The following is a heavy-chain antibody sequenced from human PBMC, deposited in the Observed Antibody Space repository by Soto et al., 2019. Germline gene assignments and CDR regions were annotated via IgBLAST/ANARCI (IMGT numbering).Heavy chain of an antibody. D-gene: IGHD6-13*01. CDR2: ISSSGDST. CDR3: AKSYSSNWYDYFDY. Sequence: QVQLVESGGGLVKPGGSLRLSCAASGFTFSDYYMSWIRQAPGKGLEWVSYISSSGDSTYYADSVKGRFTISRDTSKNTLYLQMDSLRAEDTALYYCAKSYSSNWYDYFDYWGQGTLVTVSS. J-gene: IGHJ4*02. CDR1: GFTFSDYY. V-gene: IGHV3-11*01.